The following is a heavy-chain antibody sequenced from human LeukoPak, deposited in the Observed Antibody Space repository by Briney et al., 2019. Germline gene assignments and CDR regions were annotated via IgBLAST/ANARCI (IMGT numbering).Heavy chain of an antibody. Sequence: SVNVSCTASGGTFSSYAISWVRQAPGQGLEWMGGIIPIFGTANYAQKFQGRVTITADESTSTAYMELSSLRSEDTAVYYCARVSSYYDFSDVWGQGTTVTVSS. CDR3: ARVSSYYDFSDV. J-gene: IGHJ6*02. CDR1: GGTFSSYA. CDR2: IIPIFGTA. D-gene: IGHD3-3*01. V-gene: IGHV1-69*13.